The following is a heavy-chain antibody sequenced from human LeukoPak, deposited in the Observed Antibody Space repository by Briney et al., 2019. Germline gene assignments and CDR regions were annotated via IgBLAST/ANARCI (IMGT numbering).Heavy chain of an antibody. CDR2: ISGSGST. D-gene: IGHD4-17*01. CDR3: AKYKLRGSTTVSGSMDV. CDR1: GFSFSSYA. V-gene: IGHV3-23*01. Sequence: PGGSLRLSCAASGFSFSSYAMSWVRQAPGKGLEWVSAISGSGSTYYADSVKGRFTISRDNSKNTLYLQMNSLRAEDTAVYYWAKYKLRGSTTVSGSMDVWGKGTTVTVSS. J-gene: IGHJ6*03.